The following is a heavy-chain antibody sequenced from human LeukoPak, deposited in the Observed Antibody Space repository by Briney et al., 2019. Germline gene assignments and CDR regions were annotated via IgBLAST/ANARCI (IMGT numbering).Heavy chain of an antibody. CDR1: GGSISSNSYC. J-gene: IGHJ4*02. CDR3: ARHLSTRIFGVVIQEEFDY. CDR2: IYYSEST. D-gene: IGHD3-3*01. Sequence: PSETLSLTCTVSGGSISSNSYCWGWIRQPPGKGLEWIGSIYYSESTYYNPSLKSRVTMSVDTSKNQFSLKLSSVTAADTAVYYCARHLSTRIFGVVIQEEFDYWGQGTLVTVSS. V-gene: IGHV4-39*01.